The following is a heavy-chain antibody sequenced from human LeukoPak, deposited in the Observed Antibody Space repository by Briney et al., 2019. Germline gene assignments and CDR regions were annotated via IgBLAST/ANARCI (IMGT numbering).Heavy chain of an antibody. CDR2: VYNSGGT. D-gene: IGHD3-10*01. V-gene: IGHV4-61*09. Sequence: PSQTLSLTCTVSGGSISSGSYYWSWIRQPAGKGLEWIGYVYNSGGTDYNPSLKGRLSMSIDTSKNQFSLKLTSVTAADTVVYYCARASGSGTGYMDVWGTGTTVTVSS. CDR3: ARASGSGTGYMDV. CDR1: GGSISSGSYY. J-gene: IGHJ6*03.